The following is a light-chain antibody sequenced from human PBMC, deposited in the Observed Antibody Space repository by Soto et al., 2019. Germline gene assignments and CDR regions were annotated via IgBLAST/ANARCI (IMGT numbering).Light chain of an antibody. CDR3: AAWDDSLNGWV. J-gene: IGLJ3*02. CDR1: SSNIGSNT. V-gene: IGLV1-44*01. CDR2: SND. Sequence: QSVLTQAPSASGTPGQRVTISCSGSSSNIGSNTVTWYQQVPGTAPKLLIYSNDQRPSAVPDRFSGSKSGTSASLAIAGLQSEDEADYYCAAWDDSLNGWVFGGGTKVTVL.